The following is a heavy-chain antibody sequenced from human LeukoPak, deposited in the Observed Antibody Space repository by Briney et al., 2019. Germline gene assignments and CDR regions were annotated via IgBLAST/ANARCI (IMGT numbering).Heavy chain of an antibody. CDR1: GFTFSSYA. Sequence: TGGSLRLSCAASGFTFSSYAMSWVRQAPGKGLEWVANIKEDGSEKYYVDSVKGRFTISRDNAKNSLFLQMNGLRAGDTAVYYCARRTNHLAFDYWGLGTLVTVSS. J-gene: IGHJ4*02. CDR2: IKEDGSEK. V-gene: IGHV3-7*01. D-gene: IGHD2-8*01. CDR3: ARRTNHLAFDY.